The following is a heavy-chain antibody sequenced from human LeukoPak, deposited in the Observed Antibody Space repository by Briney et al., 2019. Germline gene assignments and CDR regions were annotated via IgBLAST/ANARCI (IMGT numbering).Heavy chain of an antibody. D-gene: IGHD3-22*01. CDR3: ARNYYDSSGFLDY. Sequence: SVKVSCKASGGTFSSYAISWVRQAPGQGLEWMGGIIPIFGTANYAQKFQGRVTITMDESTSTAYMELSSLRSEDTAVYYCARNYYDSSGFLDYWGQGTLVTVSS. CDR1: GGTFSSYA. J-gene: IGHJ4*02. CDR2: IIPIFGTA. V-gene: IGHV1-69*05.